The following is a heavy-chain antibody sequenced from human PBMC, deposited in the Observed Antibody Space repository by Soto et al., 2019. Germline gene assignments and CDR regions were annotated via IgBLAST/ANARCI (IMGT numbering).Heavy chain of an antibody. V-gene: IGHV3-7*01. CDR2: IMKDGGEK. J-gene: IGHJ5*02. CDR3: ARDTDCAQADH. CDR1: GFTFSGYW. Sequence: EVQLVESGGGLVQPGGSLRLSCAASGFTFSGYWMGWVRQAPGKGLEWVATIMKDGGEKKYVDSVKGRFTISRDHAKNSVSLQMNRLGVEETDVYYCARDTDCAQADHWGQGTLVTVSS. D-gene: IGHD2-21*02.